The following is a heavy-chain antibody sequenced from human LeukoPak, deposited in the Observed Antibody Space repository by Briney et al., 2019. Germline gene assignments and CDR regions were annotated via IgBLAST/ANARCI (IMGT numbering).Heavy chain of an antibody. CDR2: TSADERIK. D-gene: IGHD1-26*01. V-gene: IGHV3-30*03. CDR3: ARDPVLGAPDYLDY. J-gene: IGHJ4*02. Sequence: GRSLRLSYTVSGFPFNDYVIHWVRQAPGKGLEWVAVTSADERIKIYNDSVRGRFTISRDNSKNTQYLQMNSLRVEDTAVYYCARDPVLGAPDYLDYWGRGTLVSVSS. CDR1: GFPFNDYV.